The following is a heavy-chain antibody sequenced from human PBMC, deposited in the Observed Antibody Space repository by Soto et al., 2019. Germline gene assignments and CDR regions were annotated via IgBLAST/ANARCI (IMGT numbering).Heavy chain of an antibody. J-gene: IGHJ2*01. D-gene: IGHD2-15*01. CDR1: GFTFSDYY. CDR2: INSRGSTI. Sequence: QVPLVESGGGLVKPGGSLRLSCAASGFTFSDYYMSWIRQAPGKGLEWLSYINSRGSTIDYADSVKGRFTISRDNXKNSLFLQMNSLRAEDTAVYYCARDTAGRVEYFDLWGRGTLVTVSS. V-gene: IGHV3-11*01. CDR3: ARDTAGRVEYFDL.